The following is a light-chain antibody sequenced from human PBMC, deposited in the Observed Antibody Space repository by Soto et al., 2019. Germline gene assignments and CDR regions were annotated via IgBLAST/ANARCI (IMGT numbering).Light chain of an antibody. CDR3: QHYNSYSEA. CDR2: KAS. V-gene: IGKV1-5*03. CDR1: QTISSW. Sequence: QMTQSPSTLSGSVGDSVTITCPASQTISSWLAWYQQKPGKAPKLLIYKASTLKSGVPSRFSGSGSGTEFTLTISSLQPDDFATYYCQHYNSYSEAFGQGTKVELK. J-gene: IGKJ1*01.